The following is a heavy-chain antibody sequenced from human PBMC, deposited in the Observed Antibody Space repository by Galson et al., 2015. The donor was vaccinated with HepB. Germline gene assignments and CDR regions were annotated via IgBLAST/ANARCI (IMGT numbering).Heavy chain of an antibody. CDR1: GGSISSGSYY. Sequence: TLSLTCTVSGGSISSGSYYWGWIRQPAGKGLEWIGRIYTSGSTNYNPSLKSRVTISVDTSKNQFSLKLSSVTAADTAVYYCARARAELLWFGELSGVYFDYWGQGTLVTVSS. CDR2: IYTSGST. J-gene: IGHJ4*02. V-gene: IGHV4-61*02. D-gene: IGHD3-10*01. CDR3: ARARAELLWFGELSGVYFDY.